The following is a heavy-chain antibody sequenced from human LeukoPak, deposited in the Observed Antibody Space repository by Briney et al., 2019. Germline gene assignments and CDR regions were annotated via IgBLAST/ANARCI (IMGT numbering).Heavy chain of an antibody. J-gene: IGHJ4*02. Sequence: GESLKISCKGSGYNFSSYWIAWVRQMPGKGLEWMGIIYPGDSDARYSPSFQGQVTISADKSISTAYLQWSSLKASDTAMYYCARLGGYSNYGPFDYWGQGTLVTVSS. D-gene: IGHD5-12*01. CDR1: GYNFSSYW. V-gene: IGHV5-51*01. CDR2: IYPGDSDA. CDR3: ARLGGYSNYGPFDY.